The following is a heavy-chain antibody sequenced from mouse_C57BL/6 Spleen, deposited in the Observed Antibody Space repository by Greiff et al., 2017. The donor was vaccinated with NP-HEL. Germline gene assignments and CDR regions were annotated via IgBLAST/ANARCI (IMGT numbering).Heavy chain of an antibody. Sequence: QVQLQQSGAELVMPGASVKLSCKASGYTFTSYWMHWVKQRPGQGLEWIGEIDPSDSYTNYNQKFKGKSTLTVDKSSSTAYMQFSSLTSEDSAVYYCAKYDYDGADYWGQGTTLTVSS. CDR3: AKYDYDGADY. CDR1: GYTFTSYW. V-gene: IGHV1-69*01. J-gene: IGHJ2*01. D-gene: IGHD2-4*01. CDR2: IDPSDSYT.